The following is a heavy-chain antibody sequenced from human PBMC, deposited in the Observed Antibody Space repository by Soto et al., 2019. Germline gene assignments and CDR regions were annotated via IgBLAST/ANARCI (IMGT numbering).Heavy chain of an antibody. V-gene: IGHV4-39*01. J-gene: IGHJ4*02. D-gene: IGHD1-20*01. Sequence: SESLYLTLSASGGFISISSYYGAWIRKPPGKGLEWIGSIYYSGSTYYNPSLKTRVTIPADTSKHRFSLKPNSLTASDTAVYTCAGLDHYKISGIRGPDFWGQGTLVTVSS. CDR1: GGFISISSYY. CDR3: AGLDHYKISGIRGPDF. CDR2: IYYSGST.